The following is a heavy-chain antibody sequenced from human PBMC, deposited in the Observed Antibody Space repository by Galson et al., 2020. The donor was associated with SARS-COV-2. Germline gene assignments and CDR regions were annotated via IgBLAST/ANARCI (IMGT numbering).Heavy chain of an antibody. D-gene: IGHD3-16*01. Sequence: ETSDTLSLTCSVSGGSISSYYWSWIRQPPGKGLEWIGYTYYSGSTNYNPSLKSRVTISIDTSKNQFSLRLSSVTAADTAVYYCAGFRFYVRHCYGLDVWGQGTKVTVSS. V-gene: IGHV4-59*01. CDR3: AGFRFYVRHCYGLDV. CDR1: GGSISSYY. CDR2: TYYSGST. J-gene: IGHJ6*02.